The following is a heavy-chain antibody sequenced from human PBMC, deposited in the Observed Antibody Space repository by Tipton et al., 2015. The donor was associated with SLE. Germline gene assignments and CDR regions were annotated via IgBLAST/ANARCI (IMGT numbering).Heavy chain of an antibody. Sequence: TLSLTCTVSGGSISSYYWSWIRQPPGKGLEWMGSIYYSGSTNYNPSLKSRVTISVDTSKNQFSLKLSSVTAADTAVYYCARGLYDFWSGYYPHYYYGMDVWGQGTTVTVSS. CDR3: ARGLYDFWSGYYPHYYYGMDV. CDR2: IYYSGST. D-gene: IGHD3-3*01. J-gene: IGHJ6*02. V-gene: IGHV4-59*12. CDR1: GGSISSYY.